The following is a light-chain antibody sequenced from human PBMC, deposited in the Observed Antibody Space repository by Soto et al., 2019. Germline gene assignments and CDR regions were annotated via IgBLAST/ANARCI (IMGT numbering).Light chain of an antibody. CDR3: QQYVNYPRT. CDR2: AAP. Sequence: DLQMTQSPSSLSASVGDRITITCRASQDIRNYLAWFQQKTGKAPKSLIYAAPTLQPGVPSKFSGSGSGTDFTLTISSLQPEDFATYYCQQYVNYPRTFGQGTTVEIK. V-gene: IGKV1-16*02. J-gene: IGKJ1*01. CDR1: QDIRNY.